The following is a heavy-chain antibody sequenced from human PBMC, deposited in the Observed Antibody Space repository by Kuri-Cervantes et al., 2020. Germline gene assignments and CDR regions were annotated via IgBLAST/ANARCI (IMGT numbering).Heavy chain of an antibody. CDR2: ISYDGSNK. Sequence: GESLKISCAASGFTFSSYAMHWVRQAPGKGLEWVAVISYDGSNKYYADSVKGRFTISRDNSKNTLYLQMNSLRAEDTAAYYCARAHRMGNYYYYGMDVWGQGTTVTVSS. J-gene: IGHJ6*02. V-gene: IGHV3-30-3*01. CDR3: ARAHRMGNYYYYGMDV. CDR1: GFTFSSYA. D-gene: IGHD5-24*01.